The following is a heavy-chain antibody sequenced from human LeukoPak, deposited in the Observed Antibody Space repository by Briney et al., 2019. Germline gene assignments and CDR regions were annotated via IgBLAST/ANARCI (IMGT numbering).Heavy chain of an antibody. Sequence: GGSLRLSCAASGFTFSDYHMSWIRQAPGKGLEWVSYISTSGSTIYYADSVKGRFTISRDNSKNTLYLQMNSLRAEDTAVYYCARRGIAPAYFDYWGQGTLVTVSS. CDR2: ISTSGSTI. CDR1: GFTFSDYH. D-gene: IGHD6-13*01. J-gene: IGHJ4*02. V-gene: IGHV3-11*01. CDR3: ARRGIAPAYFDY.